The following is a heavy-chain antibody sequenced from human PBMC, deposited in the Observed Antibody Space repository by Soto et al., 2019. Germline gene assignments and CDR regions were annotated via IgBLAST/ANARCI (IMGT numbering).Heavy chain of an antibody. CDR1: GGSISSSSYY. Sequence: QLQLQESGPGLVKPSETLSLTCTVSGGSISSSSYYWGWIRQPPGKGLEWIGSIYYSGSTYYNPSLKSRVTLSVDTSKNQFALKLSSVTAADTAVYYCARHDYGDSPTVTNGYFDLWGRGTLVTVSS. D-gene: IGHD4-17*01. CDR3: ARHDYGDSPTVTNGYFDL. J-gene: IGHJ2*01. CDR2: IYYSGST. V-gene: IGHV4-39*01.